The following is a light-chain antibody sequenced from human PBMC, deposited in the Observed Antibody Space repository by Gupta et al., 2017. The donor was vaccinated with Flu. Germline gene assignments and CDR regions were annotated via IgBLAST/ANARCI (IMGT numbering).Light chain of an antibody. J-gene: IGKJ4*01. Sequence: SPATLSLSPGESATLSCRASHSVRRNLAWYQKKPGQAPRLLNYDASKRATGVAAMFTGRASGTYFTLTISSAEPEYFAVYYCQQRNLRFTFGGGTKVEIK. V-gene: IGKV3-11*01. CDR2: DAS. CDR3: QQRNLRFT. CDR1: HSVRRN.